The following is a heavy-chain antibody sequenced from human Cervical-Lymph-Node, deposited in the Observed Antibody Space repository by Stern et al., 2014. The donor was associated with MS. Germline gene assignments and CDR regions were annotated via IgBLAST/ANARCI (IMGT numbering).Heavy chain of an antibody. J-gene: IGHJ5*02. V-gene: IGHV4-31*03. CDR1: GGSISSADYY. CDR3: ARGGYYAYRAPRFDP. CDR2: IYYSGST. Sequence: VQLVESGPGLVKPSQTLSLNCIVSGGSISSADYYWTWIRPHPGKGLEWIGYIYYSGSTFYNPSLKSRVTISSDTSQNQFSLKLTSVTAADTAVYYCARGGYYAYRAPRFDPWGQGTLVTVSS. D-gene: IGHD3-16*01.